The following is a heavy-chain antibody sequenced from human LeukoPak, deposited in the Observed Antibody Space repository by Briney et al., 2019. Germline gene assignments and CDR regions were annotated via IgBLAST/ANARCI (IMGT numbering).Heavy chain of an antibody. V-gene: IGHV3-21*04. Sequence: PGGSLRLSCAASGFTFSSYSMNWVRQAPGKGLEGVSSISSSSSYIYYADSVKGRFTISRDNAKNSLYLQMNSLRAEDTAVYYCARGRDDSSGYYGAFDIWGQGTMVTVSS. J-gene: IGHJ3*02. D-gene: IGHD3-22*01. CDR3: ARGRDDSSGYYGAFDI. CDR1: GFTFSSYS. CDR2: ISSSSSYI.